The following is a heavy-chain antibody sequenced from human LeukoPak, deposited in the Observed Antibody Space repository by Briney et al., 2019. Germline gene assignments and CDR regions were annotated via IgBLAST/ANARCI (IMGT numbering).Heavy chain of an antibody. V-gene: IGHV4-59*01. D-gene: IGHD3-10*01. J-gene: IGHJ3*02. CDR3: ARGRFHDAFNI. CDR1: GVSISIYY. CDR2: IYYSGST. Sequence: SETLSLTCTVSGVSISIYYWSWIRQPPGKGLEWIGYIYYSGSTNYNPSLKSRVTISVDTSKNQFSMKLSSVTAADKAVYYCARGRFHDAFNIWGKGTMVTVSS.